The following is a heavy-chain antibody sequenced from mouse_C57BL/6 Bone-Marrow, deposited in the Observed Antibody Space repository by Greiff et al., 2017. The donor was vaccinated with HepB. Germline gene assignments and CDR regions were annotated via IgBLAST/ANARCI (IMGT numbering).Heavy chain of an antibody. CDR1: GYAFSSSW. CDR3: ARSLRDYYAMDY. V-gene: IGHV1-82*01. D-gene: IGHD6-1*01. J-gene: IGHJ4*01. Sequence: VQRVESGPELVKPGASVKISCKASGYAFSSSWMNWVKQRPGKGLEWIGRIYPGDGDTNYNGKFKGKATLTADKSSSTAYMQLSSLTSEDSAVYFCARSLRDYYAMDYWGQGTSVTVSS. CDR2: IYPGDGDT.